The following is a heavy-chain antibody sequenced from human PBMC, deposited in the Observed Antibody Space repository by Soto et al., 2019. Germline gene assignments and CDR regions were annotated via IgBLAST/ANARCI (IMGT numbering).Heavy chain of an antibody. CDR3: TTDFKGDTAVDY. Sequence: EVQLVESGGGLVKPGGSLRLSCEASGFTFSNAWMSWVRQAPGKGREWVGRIKSKTDGETTDYAAPEKGRFTISRDDSQNTLYLQMNSLQAEDTAVYYCTTDFKGDTAVDYWGQGTLVTVSS. V-gene: IGHV3-15*01. J-gene: IGHJ4*02. CDR1: GFTFSNAW. D-gene: IGHD5-18*01. CDR2: IKSKTDGETT.